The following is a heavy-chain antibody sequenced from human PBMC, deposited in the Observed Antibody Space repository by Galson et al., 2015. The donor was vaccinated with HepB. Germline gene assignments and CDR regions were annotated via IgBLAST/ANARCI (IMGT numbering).Heavy chain of an antibody. CDR3: ARRADFWSGYYYYYYYYMDV. V-gene: IGHV1-46*01. D-gene: IGHD3-3*01. CDR1: GYTFTSYY. Sequence: SVKVSCKASGYTFTSYYMHWVRQAPGQGLEWMGIINPSGGSTSYAQKFQGRVTMTRDTSTSTAYMELSSLRSEDTAVYYCARRADFWSGYYYYYYYYMDVWGKGTTVTVSS. J-gene: IGHJ6*03. CDR2: INPSGGST.